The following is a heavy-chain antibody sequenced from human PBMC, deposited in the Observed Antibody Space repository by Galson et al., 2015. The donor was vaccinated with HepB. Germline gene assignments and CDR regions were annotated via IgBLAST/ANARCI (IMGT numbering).Heavy chain of an antibody. Sequence: SLRLSCAASGFFFSSYAMHWVRQAPGKGLEWMAFISYDGSNTYYADSVKGRFTISRDNSENTLYLQMNSLRPEDTALYYCAKLGFDSSGSNVLFDHWGQGALVSVSS. CDR1: GFFFSSYA. CDR3: AKLGFDSSGSNVLFDH. CDR2: ISYDGSNT. V-gene: IGHV3-30*18. D-gene: IGHD6-19*01. J-gene: IGHJ4*02.